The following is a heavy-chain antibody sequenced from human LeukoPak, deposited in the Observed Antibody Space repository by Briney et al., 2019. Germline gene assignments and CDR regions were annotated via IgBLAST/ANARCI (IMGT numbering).Heavy chain of an antibody. Sequence: GGSLRLSCAASGFTFSSYSMNWVRQASGKGLEWVSSISSSSSYIYYADSVKGRFTISRDNAKNSLYLQMNSLRAEDTAVYYCARTRDGYNTNWFDPWGQGTLVTVSS. V-gene: IGHV3-21*01. CDR2: ISSSSSYI. CDR3: ARTRDGYNTNWFDP. CDR1: GFTFSSYS. J-gene: IGHJ5*02. D-gene: IGHD5-24*01.